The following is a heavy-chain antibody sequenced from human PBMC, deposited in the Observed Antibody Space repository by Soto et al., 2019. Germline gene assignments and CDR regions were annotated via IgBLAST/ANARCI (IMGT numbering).Heavy chain of an antibody. CDR1: GFTFSDYY. CDR2: ISSISTYT. D-gene: IGHD6-13*01. J-gene: IGHJ3*02. Sequence: QVQLVESGGGLVKPGGSLRRSCAASGFTFSDYYMSWIRQAPGKGLEWISYISSISTYTNYADSVKGRFTISRDNAHDSLYLQMNRLRAEDPAMYYCARDIGAAAEFGGAAVDIWGQGTMVTVSS. CDR3: ARDIGAAAEFGGAAVDI. V-gene: IGHV3-11*06.